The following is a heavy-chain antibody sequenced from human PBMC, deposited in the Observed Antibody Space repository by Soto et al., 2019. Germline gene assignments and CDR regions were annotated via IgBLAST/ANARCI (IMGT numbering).Heavy chain of an antibody. CDR3: ACAPNYHLQDFYVMDF. D-gene: IGHD3-10*01. CDR2: INCNSGGT. Sequence: ASVKVSCKASGYTFTGYYMHWVRQAPGQGLEWMGWINCNSGGTNYAQKFQGRVTMTRDTSISTAYMDLSRLRSDDSAVYYCACAPNYHLQDFYVMDFWGQGTTVTVS. V-gene: IGHV1-2*02. J-gene: IGHJ6*02. CDR1: GYTFTGYY.